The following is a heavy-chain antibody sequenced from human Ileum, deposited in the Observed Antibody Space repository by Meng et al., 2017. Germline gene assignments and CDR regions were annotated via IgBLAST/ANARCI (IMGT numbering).Heavy chain of an antibody. CDR3: ARDRRGSYDF. V-gene: IGHV3-11*01. CDR1: GFRFSDYY. D-gene: IGHD1-26*01. CDR2: ISSGGGVI. J-gene: IGHJ4*02. Sequence: QGRLVESGGGLVEPGRSLRLSCAASGFRFSDYYMNWIRQAPGKGLEWISYISSGGGVIYYADSVKGRFTISRDNAESSLYLQMNNLRAEDTAVYYCARDRRGSYDFWGQGTLVTVSS.